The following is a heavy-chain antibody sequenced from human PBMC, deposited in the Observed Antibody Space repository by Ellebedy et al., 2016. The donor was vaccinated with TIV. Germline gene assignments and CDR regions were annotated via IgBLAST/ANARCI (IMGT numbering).Heavy chain of an antibody. CDR3: ARDVNGAFDI. CDR2: ISWNSGNI. V-gene: IGHV3-9*01. Sequence: SLKISCAASGFTFDDYAMHWVRQAPGKGLEWVSGISWNSGNIGYADSVKGRFTISRDNAKNTLYLQMNSLRAEDTAVYYCARDVNGAFDIWGQGTMVTVSS. J-gene: IGHJ3*02. CDR1: GFTFDDYA.